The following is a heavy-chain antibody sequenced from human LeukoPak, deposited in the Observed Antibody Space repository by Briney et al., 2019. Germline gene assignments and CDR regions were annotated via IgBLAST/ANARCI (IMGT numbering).Heavy chain of an antibody. CDR2: INPNSGGT. CDR3: ARVGATGLRSAYYYYGMDV. Sequence: GASVKVSRKASGYTFTGYYMHWVRQAPGQGLEWMGWINPNSGGTNYAQKFQGRVTMTRDTSISTAYMELSRLRSDDTAVYYCARVGATGLRSAYYYYGMDVWGQGTTVTVSS. D-gene: IGHD5-12*01. J-gene: IGHJ6*02. V-gene: IGHV1-2*02. CDR1: GYTFTGYY.